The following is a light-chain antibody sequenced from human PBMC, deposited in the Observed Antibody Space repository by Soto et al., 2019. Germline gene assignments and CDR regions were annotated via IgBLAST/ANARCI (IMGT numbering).Light chain of an antibody. CDR3: QSYDSSFVV. CDR1: SGSIANNY. V-gene: IGLV6-57*04. Sequence: NFMLTQPHSVSESPGKTVTISCTRSSGSIANNYMQWYQQRPGSAPTTVIFENNQRPSGVPDRFSGSTDGSSNSASFTISGLQTEDEADYYCQSYDSSFVVFGGGTKLTVL. CDR2: ENN. J-gene: IGLJ2*01.